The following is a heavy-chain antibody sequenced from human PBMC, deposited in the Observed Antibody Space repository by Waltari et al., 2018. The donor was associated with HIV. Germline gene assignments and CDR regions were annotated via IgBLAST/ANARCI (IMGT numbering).Heavy chain of an antibody. Sequence: QVQLQESGPGLVKPSQTLSLTCTVSGGSIRSGSYYWIWIRPPAGKGLEWIGRIYTSGSTNYNPSLKSRVTISVDTSKNQFSLKLSSVTAADTAVYYCARDRNYYYDSSGYFFNAFDIWGQGTMVTVSS. J-gene: IGHJ3*02. D-gene: IGHD3-22*01. V-gene: IGHV4-61*02. CDR1: GGSIRSGSYY. CDR3: ARDRNYYYDSSGYFFNAFDI. CDR2: IYTSGST.